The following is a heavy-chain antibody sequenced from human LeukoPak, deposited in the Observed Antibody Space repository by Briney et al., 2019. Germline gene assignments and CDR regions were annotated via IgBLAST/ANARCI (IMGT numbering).Heavy chain of an antibody. CDR2: ISGGGATT. CDR3: AETFGWPFYFDY. Sequence: QPGGSPRLSCAASGFPFSSYGMGWVRQAPGKGLEWVSGISGGGATTYYADSVKGRFTISRDNSKNTLHLDMSSLRAEDTAEYYCAETFGWPFYFDYWGQGTLVTVSS. D-gene: IGHD2/OR15-2a*01. J-gene: IGHJ4*02. V-gene: IGHV3-23*01. CDR1: GFPFSSYG.